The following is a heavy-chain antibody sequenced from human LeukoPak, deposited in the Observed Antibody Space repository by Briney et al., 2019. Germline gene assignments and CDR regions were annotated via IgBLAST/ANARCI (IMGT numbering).Heavy chain of an antibody. D-gene: IGHD6-6*01. V-gene: IGHV3-21*01. Sequence: PGGSLRLSCAASGFTFSSYSMNWVRQAPGKGLEWVSSISSSSYIYYADSVKGRFTISRDNAKNSLYLQMNSLRAEDTAVYYCARGSGSSSPYDYWGQGTLVTVSS. CDR2: ISSSSYI. CDR3: ARGSGSSSPYDY. CDR1: GFTFSSYS. J-gene: IGHJ4*02.